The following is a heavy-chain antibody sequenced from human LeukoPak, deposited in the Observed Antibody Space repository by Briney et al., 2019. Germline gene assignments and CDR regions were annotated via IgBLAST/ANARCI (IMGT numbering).Heavy chain of an antibody. Sequence: PGGSLRLSCAASGFTFSSYSMNWVRQAPGKGLEWVSSISSSSSYIYYADSVKGRFTISRDNAKNSLYLQMNSLRAEDTAVYYCARDLWELPYYGLDYWGQRTLVTVSS. D-gene: IGHD1-26*01. CDR2: ISSSSSYI. V-gene: IGHV3-21*01. CDR1: GFTFSSYS. J-gene: IGHJ4*02. CDR3: ARDLWELPYYGLDY.